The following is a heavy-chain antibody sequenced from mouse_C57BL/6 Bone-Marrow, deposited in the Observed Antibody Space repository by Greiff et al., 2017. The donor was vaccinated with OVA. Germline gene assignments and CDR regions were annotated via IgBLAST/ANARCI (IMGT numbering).Heavy chain of an antibody. CDR1: GYTFTSYG. J-gene: IGHJ3*01. D-gene: IGHD2-4*01. V-gene: IGHV1-81*01. Sequence: VQLVESGAELARPGASVKLSCKASGYTFTSYGISWVKQRTGQGLEWIGEIYPRSGNTYYNEKFKGKATLTADKSSSTAYMELRSLTSEDSAVYFCASDYPAWFAYWGQGTLVTVSA. CDR2: IYPRSGNT. CDR3: ASDYPAWFAY.